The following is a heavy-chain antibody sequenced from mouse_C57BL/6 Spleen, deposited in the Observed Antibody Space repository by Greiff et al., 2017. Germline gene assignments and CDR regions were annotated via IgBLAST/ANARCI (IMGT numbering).Heavy chain of an antibody. V-gene: IGHV1-80*01. CDR3: ARGEGFSTEGDFDY. CDR1: GYAFSSYW. CDR2: IYPGDGDT. D-gene: IGHD1-1*01. J-gene: IGHJ2*01. Sequence: VQGVESGAELVKPGASVKISCKASGYAFSSYWMNWVKQRPGKGLEWIGQIYPGDGDTNYNGKFKGKATLTADKSSSTAYMQLSSLTSEDSAVYFCARGEGFSTEGDFDYWGQGTTLTVSS.